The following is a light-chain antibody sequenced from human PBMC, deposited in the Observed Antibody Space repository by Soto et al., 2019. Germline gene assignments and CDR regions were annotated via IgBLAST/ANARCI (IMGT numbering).Light chain of an antibody. CDR2: WAS. V-gene: IGKV4-1*01. CDR3: QQYHSDPIT. Sequence: DFVITQALESLAVSLCDRAAINSKSSQSLLSTSNNKNYLAWFQHKPGQPPKLVIYWASVRASGVPDRFSGSGSGTDFTLTISSLQAEDVAVYYCQQYHSDPITFGQGTRLEIK. J-gene: IGKJ5*01. CDR1: QSLLSTSNNKNY.